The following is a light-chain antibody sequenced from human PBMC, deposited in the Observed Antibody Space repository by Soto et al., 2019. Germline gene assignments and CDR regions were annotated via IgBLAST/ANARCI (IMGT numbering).Light chain of an antibody. J-gene: IGKJ4*01. V-gene: IGKV1-5*01. CDR2: DAS. Sequence: DIQMTQSPSTLSAYVGDRVTITCRASQSIGGAVTWYQQRPGKAPKLLIYDASTLESGVPSRFSGSGSGAEFTLTITSLQPDDFATYYCQQSESYSLTFGGGTKVDIK. CDR1: QSIGGA. CDR3: QQSESYSLT.